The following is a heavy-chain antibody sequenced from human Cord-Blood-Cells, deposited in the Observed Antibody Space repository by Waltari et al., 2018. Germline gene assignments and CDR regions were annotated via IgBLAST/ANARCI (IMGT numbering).Heavy chain of an antibody. Sequence: QLQLQESGSGLVKPSQTLSLTCAVSGGSISSGGYSWRWIRQPPGKGLEWIGYIYHSGSTYYNPSLKSRVTISVDRSKNQFSLKLSSVTAADTAVYYCARGGSGYYDFWSGYGPLFDYWGQGTLVTVSS. CDR1: GGSISSGGYS. D-gene: IGHD3-3*01. J-gene: IGHJ4*02. CDR3: ARGGSGYYDFWSGYGPLFDY. V-gene: IGHV4-30-2*01. CDR2: IYHSGST.